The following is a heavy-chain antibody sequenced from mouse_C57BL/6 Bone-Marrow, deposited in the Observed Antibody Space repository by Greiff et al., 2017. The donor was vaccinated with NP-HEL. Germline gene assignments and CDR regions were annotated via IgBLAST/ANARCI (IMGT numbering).Heavy chain of an antibody. Sequence: EVKLLESGGDLVKPGGSLKLSCAASGFTFSSYGMSWVRQTPDKRLEWVATISSGGSYTYYPDSVKGRFTISRDNAKNTLYLQMSSLKSEDTAMYYCARPVTTVVGNYFDYWGQGTTLTVSS. CDR2: ISSGGSYT. D-gene: IGHD1-1*01. V-gene: IGHV5-6*01. CDR3: ARPVTTVVGNYFDY. CDR1: GFTFSSYG. J-gene: IGHJ2*01.